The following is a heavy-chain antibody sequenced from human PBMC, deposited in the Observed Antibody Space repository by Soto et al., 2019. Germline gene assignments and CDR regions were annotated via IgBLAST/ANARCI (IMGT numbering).Heavy chain of an antibody. CDR3: ARDQLEGSWLDP. CDR1: GFTFSNYG. D-gene: IGHD3-10*01. Sequence: PGGSLRLSCAASGFTFSNYGMYWVRQAPGKGLEWVAFISYDGSSKFYADPMKGRHTISRDNSKNTLYLQMNSLRAEDTAVYYCARDQLEGSWLDPWGQGTLVTV. J-gene: IGHJ5*02. V-gene: IGHV3-30*03. CDR2: ISYDGSSK.